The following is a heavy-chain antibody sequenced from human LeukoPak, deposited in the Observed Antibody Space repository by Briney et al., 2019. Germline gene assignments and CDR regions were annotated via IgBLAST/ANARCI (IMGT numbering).Heavy chain of an antibody. CDR1: GFTFSRYW. CDR2: IKQDGSEK. V-gene: IGHV3-7*01. D-gene: IGHD5-18*01. CDR3: ARSGFTYGDKRNWFDP. J-gene: IGHJ5*02. Sequence: GGSLRLSCAASGFTFSRYWMTWVRQAPGKGLEWVANIKQDGSEKYCVDSVKGRFTISRDNAKNSLDLQMNSLRVEDTAVYYCARSGFTYGDKRNWFDPWGQGTLVTVSS.